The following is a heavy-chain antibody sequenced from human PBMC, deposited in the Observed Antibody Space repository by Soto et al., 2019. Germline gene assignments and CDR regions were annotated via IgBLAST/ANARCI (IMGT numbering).Heavy chain of an antibody. Sequence: QVQLVQSGAEVKKPGASVTVSCKASGYTFSSYGISWVRQAPGQGLEWMGWISAYSGYTNYPQKFQGRVTVTTDTSTSTAYMELTSLRSDDTDVYYCARDRGITFGGIRSISWFDPWGQGPLVTVSS. CDR2: ISAYSGYT. V-gene: IGHV1-18*01. CDR3: ARDRGITFGGIRSISWFDP. CDR1: GYTFSSYG. D-gene: IGHD3-16*01. J-gene: IGHJ5*02.